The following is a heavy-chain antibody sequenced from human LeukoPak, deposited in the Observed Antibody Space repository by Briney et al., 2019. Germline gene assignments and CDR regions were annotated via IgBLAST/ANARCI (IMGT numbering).Heavy chain of an antibody. D-gene: IGHD6-19*01. CDR1: GVSISHYY. J-gene: IGHJ4*02. CDR2: IDTSGST. V-gene: IGHV4-4*07. CDR3: ARGQWQIDY. Sequence: SETLSLTCTVSGVSISHYYWTWIRQPAGGGLEWIGRIDTSGSTNYNPSLESRVTMSPDTSNNQFSLNLMSVAAADTAVYYCARGQWQIDYWGQGVLVTVSP.